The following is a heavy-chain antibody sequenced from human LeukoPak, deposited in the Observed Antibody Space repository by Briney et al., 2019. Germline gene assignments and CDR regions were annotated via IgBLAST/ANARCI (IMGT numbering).Heavy chain of an antibody. Sequence: SETLSLTCAVSGVAISRGGYAWNWIRQPPGKGLEWIAYIYHSGTTYYNPSLKSRATISVDTSKNQFSLKLSSVTAADTAVYYCARDVRDDYYYYMDVWGKGTTVTISS. J-gene: IGHJ6*03. V-gene: IGHV4-30-4*07. D-gene: IGHD5-24*01. CDR2: IYHSGTT. CDR1: GVAISRGGYA. CDR3: ARDVRDDYYYYMDV.